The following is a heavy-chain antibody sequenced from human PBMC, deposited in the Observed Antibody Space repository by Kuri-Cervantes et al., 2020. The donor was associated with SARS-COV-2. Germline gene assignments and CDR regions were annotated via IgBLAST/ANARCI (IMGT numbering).Heavy chain of an antibody. V-gene: IGHV1-2*04. Sequence: ASVKVSCKASGYTFTGYYMHWVRQAPGQGLEWMGWINPNSGGTNYAQKFQGWVTMTRDTSNSTVYMELSRLRSDDTAVYYCATGMVRGLIQSYYYGMDVWGQGTTVTVSS. J-gene: IGHJ6*02. CDR3: ATGMVRGLIQSYYYGMDV. CDR1: GYTFTGYY. CDR2: INPNSGGT. D-gene: IGHD3-10*01.